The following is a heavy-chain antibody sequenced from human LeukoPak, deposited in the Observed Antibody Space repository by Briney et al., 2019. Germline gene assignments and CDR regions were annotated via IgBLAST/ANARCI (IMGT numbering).Heavy chain of an antibody. Sequence: GGSLRLSCAASGFTFSSYAMSWVRQAPGKGLEWVSAISGSGGSTYYADSVKGRFTISRDNSKNTLYLQMNSLRAEDTAVYFCAKSGSYSPTHFDYWGQGTLVTVSS. J-gene: IGHJ4*02. V-gene: IGHV3-23*01. CDR2: ISGSGGST. CDR3: AKSGSYSPTHFDY. CDR1: GFTFSSYA. D-gene: IGHD1-26*01.